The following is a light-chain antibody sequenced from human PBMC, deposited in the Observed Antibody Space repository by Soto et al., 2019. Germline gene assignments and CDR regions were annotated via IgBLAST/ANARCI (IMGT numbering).Light chain of an antibody. V-gene: IGKV1-5*03. CDR1: QDVSQW. CDR3: QQYDSDSYT. CDR2: KAS. Sequence: DIQMTQSPSTLSASVGDRVIITCRASQDVSQWLAWYQQKPGKAPKLLIYKASQLESGVPYRFSGRGSGTEFTLTIRDLQPDDFATSFCQQYDSDSYTFGQGTKLDIK. J-gene: IGKJ2*01.